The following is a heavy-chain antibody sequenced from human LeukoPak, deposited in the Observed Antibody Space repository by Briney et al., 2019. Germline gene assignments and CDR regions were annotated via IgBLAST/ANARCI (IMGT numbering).Heavy chain of an antibody. Sequence: SETLSLTCTVSGGSISGYSWTWIRQPPGQGLEWIGYFHNSRTTSYNPSLTGRVTISVDTAMDHISLKLNTVTAADTAVYYCARGHLGLSPWGQGTLVTVSS. D-gene: IGHD3-10*01. V-gene: IGHV4-59*01. CDR2: FHNSRTT. J-gene: IGHJ5*02. CDR1: GGSISGYS. CDR3: ARGHLGLSP.